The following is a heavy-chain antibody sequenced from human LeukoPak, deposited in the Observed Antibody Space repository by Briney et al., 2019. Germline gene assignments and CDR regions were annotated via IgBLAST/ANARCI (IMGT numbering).Heavy chain of an antibody. D-gene: IGHD3-3*01. CDR3: ARATYYDFWSGYYMGGNWFDP. CDR1: GDSVSSNSAA. V-gene: IGHV6-1*01. Sequence: SQTLSLTCAISGDSVSSNSAAWNWIRQSPSRGLEWLGRTYYRSKWYNDYAVSVKSRITINPDTSKNQFSLQLNSVTPEDTAVYYCARATYYDFWSGYYMGGNWFDPWGQGTLVTVSS. CDR2: TYYRSKWYN. J-gene: IGHJ5*02.